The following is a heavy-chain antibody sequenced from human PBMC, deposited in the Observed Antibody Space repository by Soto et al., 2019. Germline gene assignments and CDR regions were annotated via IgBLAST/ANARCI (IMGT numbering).Heavy chain of an antibody. Sequence: TLSLTCAVYGGSFSGYYWSWIRQPPGKGQEWIGEINHSGSTNYNPSLKSRVTISVDTSKNQFSLKLSSVTAADTAVYYCARERNIVVVVAATRDAFDIWGQGTMVTVSS. D-gene: IGHD2-15*01. CDR1: GGSFSGYY. CDR2: INHSGST. CDR3: ARERNIVVVVAATRDAFDI. J-gene: IGHJ3*02. V-gene: IGHV4-34*01.